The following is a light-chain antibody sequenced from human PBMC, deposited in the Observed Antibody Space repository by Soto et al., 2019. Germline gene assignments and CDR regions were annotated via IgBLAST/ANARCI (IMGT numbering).Light chain of an antibody. CDR2: EVS. J-gene: IGLJ1*01. V-gene: IGLV2-8*01. Sequence: QSVLTQPPSASGSPGQSVTIPCTGTYSDIGAYNYVSWYQQHPGKAPKLLIYEVSKRPSGVPDRFSGSKSGNTASLTVSGLQAEDEADYYCSSYAGSNNLGVFGTGTKVTVL. CDR3: SSYAGSNNLGV. CDR1: YSDIGAYNY.